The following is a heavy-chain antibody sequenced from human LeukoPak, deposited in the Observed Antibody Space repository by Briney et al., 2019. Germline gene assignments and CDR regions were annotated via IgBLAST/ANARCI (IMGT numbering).Heavy chain of an antibody. J-gene: IGHJ4*02. CDR1: GFTFSSYA. Sequence: PGGSLRLSCAASGFTFSSYAMHWVRQAPGKGLEWVAVISYDGSNKYYADSVKGRFTISRDNSKNTLYLQMNSLGAEDTAVYYCARGRTGTTKGTLFDYWGQGTLVTVSS. D-gene: IGHD1-1*01. CDR2: ISYDGSNK. V-gene: IGHV3-30-3*01. CDR3: ARGRTGTTKGTLFDY.